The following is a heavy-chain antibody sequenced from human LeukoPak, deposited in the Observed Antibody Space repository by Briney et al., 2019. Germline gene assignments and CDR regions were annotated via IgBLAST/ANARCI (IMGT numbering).Heavy chain of an antibody. J-gene: IGHJ6*03. CDR2: IYPGDSDT. V-gene: IGHV5-51*01. D-gene: IGHD6-19*01. CDR1: GYSFTSYW. CDR3: ARHLGSGQKYYYYMDA. Sequence: GESLKISCKGSGYSFTSYWIGWVRQMPGKGLEWMGIIYPGDSDTRYSPSFQGQVTISADKSISTAYLQWSSLKASDTAMYYCARHLGSGQKYYYYMDAWGKGTTVTVSS.